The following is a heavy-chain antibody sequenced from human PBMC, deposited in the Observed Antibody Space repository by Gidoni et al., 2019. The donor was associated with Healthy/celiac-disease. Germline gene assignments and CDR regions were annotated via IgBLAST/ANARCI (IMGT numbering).Heavy chain of an antibody. CDR2: ISSSSSYT. CDR1: GFTFSDYY. V-gene: IGHV3-11*05. CDR3: ARGIEMATITAFDI. J-gene: IGHJ3*02. D-gene: IGHD5-12*01. Sequence: QVKLVESGGGLVKPGGSLRLSCAASGFTFSDYYMSWIRQAPGKGLEWVSYISSSSSYTNYADSVKGRFTISRDNAKNSLYLQMNSLRAEDTAVYYCARGIEMATITAFDIWGQGTMVTVSS.